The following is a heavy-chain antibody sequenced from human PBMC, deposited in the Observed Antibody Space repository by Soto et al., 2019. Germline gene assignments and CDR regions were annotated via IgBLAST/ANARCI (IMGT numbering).Heavy chain of an antibody. V-gene: IGHV3-30*02. CDR1: GFIFSNKS. CDR2: MSYDGSDT. CDR3: TIVRVADSALGH. Sequence: PEGSLRLSCVGSGFIFSNKSMHWGRQTPGKGLEWVAFMSYDGSDTFYADSVKGRFTISRVNSKNTLFLHMSNLRAEDTAMYYCTIVRVADSALGHWGQGTLVTV. J-gene: IGHJ4*02. D-gene: IGHD3-10*02.